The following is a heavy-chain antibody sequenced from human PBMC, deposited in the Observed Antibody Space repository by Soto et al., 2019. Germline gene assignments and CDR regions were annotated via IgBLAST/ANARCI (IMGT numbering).Heavy chain of an antibody. Sequence: PSLTCAVYGGSFSGYYWSWIRQPPGKGLEWIGEINHSGSTNYNPSLKSRVTISVDTSKNQFSLKLSSVTAADTAVYYCARVHQPSSSGRGFDYWGQGTLVTVSS. D-gene: IGHD6-19*01. CDR1: GGSFSGYY. CDR3: ARVHQPSSSGRGFDY. V-gene: IGHV4-34*01. CDR2: INHSGST. J-gene: IGHJ4*02.